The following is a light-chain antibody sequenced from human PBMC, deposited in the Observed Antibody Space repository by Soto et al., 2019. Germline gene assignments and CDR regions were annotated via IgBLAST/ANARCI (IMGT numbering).Light chain of an antibody. V-gene: IGKV3-20*01. J-gene: IGKJ1*01. CDR2: STS. CDR1: QSLSVSY. CDR3: HQFGDSPQT. Sequence: EIVLTPSPGTLSLSPGERATLSCRASQSLSVSYIAWYQQKPGQAPRLLIYSTSTRAAGIPDRFTGRGSGTHFTLAISRLEPEDFAVYYCHQFGDSPQTFGQGTKVDIK.